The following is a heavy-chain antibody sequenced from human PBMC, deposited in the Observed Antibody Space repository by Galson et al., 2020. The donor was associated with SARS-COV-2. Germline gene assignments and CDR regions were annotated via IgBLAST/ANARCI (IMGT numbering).Heavy chain of an antibody. J-gene: IGHJ3*02. D-gene: IGHD4-17*01. CDR1: GGTFSSYA. Sequence: SVKVSCKASGGTFSSYAISWVRQAPGQGLEWMGGIIPIFGTANYAQKFQGRVTITADKSTSTAYMELSSLRSEDTAVYYCATMTTVVMDAFDIWGQGTMVTVSS. CDR2: IIPIFGTA. V-gene: IGHV1-69*06. CDR3: ATMTTVVMDAFDI.